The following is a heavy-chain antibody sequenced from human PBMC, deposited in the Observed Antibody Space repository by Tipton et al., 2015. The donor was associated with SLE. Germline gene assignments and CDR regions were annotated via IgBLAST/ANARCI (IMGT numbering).Heavy chain of an antibody. Sequence: TLSLTCTVSGGSISSSSYYWGWIRPPPGKGLEWIGSIYYSGSTYYNPSLKSRVTISVDTSKNQFSLKLSSVTAADTAVYYCARESIAAAGYFDYWGQGTLVTVSS. CDR2: IYYSGST. CDR1: GGSISSSSYY. V-gene: IGHV4-39*07. D-gene: IGHD6-13*01. CDR3: ARESIAAAGYFDY. J-gene: IGHJ4*02.